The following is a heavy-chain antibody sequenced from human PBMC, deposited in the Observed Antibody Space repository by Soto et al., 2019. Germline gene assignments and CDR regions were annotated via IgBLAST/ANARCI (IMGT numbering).Heavy chain of an antibody. V-gene: IGHV1-8*01. CDR2: MNPNSGNT. CDR3: ARVLYDFWSGYPSGFDP. CDR1: GYTFTSYD. Sequence: ASVKVSCKASGYTFTSYDINWVRQATGQGLEWMGWMNPNSGNTGYAQKFQGRVTMTRNTSISTAYMELSSLRSEDMAVYYCARVLYDFWSGYPSGFDPWGQGTLVTVSS. J-gene: IGHJ5*02. D-gene: IGHD3-3*01.